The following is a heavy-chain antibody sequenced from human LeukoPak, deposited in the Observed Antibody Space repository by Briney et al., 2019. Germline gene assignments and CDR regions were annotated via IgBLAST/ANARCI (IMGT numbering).Heavy chain of an antibody. CDR3: ARDSPPVTLDY. CDR2: ISSSGSTI. V-gene: IGHV3-48*03. D-gene: IGHD4-17*01. J-gene: IGHJ4*02. CDR1: GFTFSSYE. Sequence: GGSLRLSCAASGFTFSSYEMNWVRQAPGKGLEWVSYISSSGSTIYYADSVKGRFTISRDNAKNSLYLQVNSLRAEDTAVYYCARDSPPVTLDYWGQGTLVTVSS.